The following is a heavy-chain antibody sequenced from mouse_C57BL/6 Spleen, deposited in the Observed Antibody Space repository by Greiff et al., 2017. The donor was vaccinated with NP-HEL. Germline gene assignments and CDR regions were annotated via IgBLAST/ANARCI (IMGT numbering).Heavy chain of an antibody. J-gene: IGHJ1*03. D-gene: IGHD2-3*01. V-gene: IGHV1-15*01. CDR2: IDPETGGT. Sequence: VQLQESGAELVRPGASVTLSCKASGYTFTDYEMHWVKQTPVHGLEWIGAIDPETGGTAYNQKFKGKAILTADKSSSTAYMELRSLTSEDSAVYYCTRDHDGYPQYVDVWGTGTTVTVSS. CDR1: GYTFTDYE. CDR3: TRDHDGYPQYVDV.